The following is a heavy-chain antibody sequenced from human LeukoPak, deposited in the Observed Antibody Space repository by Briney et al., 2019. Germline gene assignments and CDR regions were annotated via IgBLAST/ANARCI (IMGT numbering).Heavy chain of an antibody. J-gene: IGHJ4*02. CDR2: INHSGST. CDR3: ARGAARRDGYK. D-gene: IGHD5-24*01. V-gene: IGHV4-34*01. CDR1: GGSFTGYY. Sequence: PSETLSLTCAVYGGSFTGYYWSWVRQPPGKGLEWIGEINHSGSTNYSPSLKSRVTISVDMSKNQFSLKLNSVTAADTAVYYCARGAARRDGYKWGQGTQVIVSS.